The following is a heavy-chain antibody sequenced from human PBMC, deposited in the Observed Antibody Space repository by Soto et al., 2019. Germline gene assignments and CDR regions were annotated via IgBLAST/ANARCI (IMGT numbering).Heavy chain of an antibody. V-gene: IGHV5-51*01. Sequence: GESLKISCKGSGYSFTSFWIGWVRQLPGKGLELMGIIYPGDSDTRYSPSFQGQVTISADKSINTAYLQWSSLKASDTAIYYCARLFDTSGWYDYWGQGTLVTVSS. CDR2: IYPGDSDT. J-gene: IGHJ4*02. D-gene: IGHD6-19*01. CDR1: GYSFTSFW. CDR3: ARLFDTSGWYDY.